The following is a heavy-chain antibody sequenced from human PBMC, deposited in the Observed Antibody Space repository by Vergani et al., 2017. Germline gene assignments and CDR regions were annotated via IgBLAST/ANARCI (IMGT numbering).Heavy chain of an antibody. J-gene: IGHJ4*02. CDR2: IYSGGST. CDR3: ARGRGIAAAGPLGYFDY. D-gene: IGHD6-13*01. CDR1: GFTVSSNY. V-gene: IGHV3-53*04. Sequence: EVQLVESGGGLVQPGGSLRLSCAASGFTVSSNYMSWVRQAPGKGLEWVSVIYSGGSTDYADSGKGRFTISRHNSKNTLYLQMNSLRAEDTAVFYCARGRGIAAAGPLGYFDYWGQGTLVTVSS.